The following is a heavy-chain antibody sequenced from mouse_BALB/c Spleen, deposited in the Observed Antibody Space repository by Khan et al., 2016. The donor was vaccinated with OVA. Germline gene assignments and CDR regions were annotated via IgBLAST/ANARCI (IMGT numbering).Heavy chain of an antibody. CDR1: GYTFTSYY. Sequence: QVQLQQSGAELVKPGASVKISCKASGYTFTSYYMYWVKQRPGQGLEWIGGINPNNGGAHFNEKFKNKATLTVDKSSSTAYMQLSSLTSEDSAVYDCARSGYGNPFADWGQGTLVTVSA. V-gene: IGHV1S81*02. D-gene: IGHD2-1*01. CDR2: INPNNGGA. CDR3: ARSGYGNPFAD. J-gene: IGHJ3*01.